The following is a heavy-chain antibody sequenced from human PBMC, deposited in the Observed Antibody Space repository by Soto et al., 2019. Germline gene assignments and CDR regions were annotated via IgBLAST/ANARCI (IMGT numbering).Heavy chain of an antibody. V-gene: IGHV5-10-1*01. D-gene: IGHD6-6*01. Sequence: PGESLKISCKGSGYSFTIYWISWVRQMPGKGLEWMGRIDPSDSYTNYSPSFQGHVTISADKSISTAYLQWSSLKASDTAMYYCASGSSSSSSMDVWGQGTTVTVSS. CDR2: IDPSDSYT. CDR3: ASGSSSSSSMDV. J-gene: IGHJ6*02. CDR1: GYSFTIYW.